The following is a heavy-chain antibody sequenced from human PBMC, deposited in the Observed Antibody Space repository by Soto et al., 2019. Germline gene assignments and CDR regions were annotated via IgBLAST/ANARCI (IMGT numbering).Heavy chain of an antibody. CDR1: GFTFSSYG. V-gene: IGHV3-30*18. J-gene: IGHJ6*02. CDR3: AKVDTAMVYYYGMDV. D-gene: IGHD5-18*01. CDR2: ISYDGSNK. Sequence: PGGSLRLSCAASGFTFSSYGMHWVRQAPGKGLEWVAVISYDGSNKYYADSVKGRFTISRDNSKNTLYLQMNSLRAEDTAVYYCAKVDTAMVYYYGMDVWGQGTTVTVSS.